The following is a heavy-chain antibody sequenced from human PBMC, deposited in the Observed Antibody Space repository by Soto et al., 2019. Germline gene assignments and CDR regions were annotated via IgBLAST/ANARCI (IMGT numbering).Heavy chain of an antibody. CDR2: ISGTDPYM. CDR1: GFTFSDFY. Sequence: GSVRLSGSTYGFTFSDFYMSWVRQAPGKGLEWVAYISGTDPYMKYADAVRGRFTISRDNAKNSVYLQMNSLRDDDTAVYYCARGSRVRGMNVWGQGTTVTVSS. J-gene: IGHJ6*02. CDR3: ARGSRVRGMNV. V-gene: IGHV3-11*06. D-gene: IGHD6-13*01.